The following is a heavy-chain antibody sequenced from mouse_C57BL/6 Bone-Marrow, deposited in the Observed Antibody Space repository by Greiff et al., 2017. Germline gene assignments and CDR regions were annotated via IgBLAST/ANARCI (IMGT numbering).Heavy chain of an antibody. V-gene: IGHV5-17*01. CDR3: ARGITGGFAY. CDR1: GFTFSDYG. Sequence: DVHLVESGGGLVKPGGSLKLPCAASGFTFSDYGMHWVRQAPEKGLEWVAYISSGSSTIYYADTVKGRFTISRDNAKNTLFLQMTSLRSEDTAMYYCARGITGGFAYWGQGTLVTVSA. CDR2: ISSGSSTI. D-gene: IGHD1-1*01. J-gene: IGHJ3*01.